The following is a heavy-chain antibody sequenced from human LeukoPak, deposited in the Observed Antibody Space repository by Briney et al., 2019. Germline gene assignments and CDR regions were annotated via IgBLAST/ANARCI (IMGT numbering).Heavy chain of an antibody. CDR1: GGSISSGSYY. V-gene: IGHV4-61*02. CDR3: ARVVLRRPGASGPIDY. J-gene: IGHJ4*02. CDR2: IYISGST. Sequence: SQTLSLTCTVSGGSISSGSYYWSWIRQPAGKGLEWIGRIYISGSTNYNPSLKSRVTISVDTSKNQFSLKLSSVTAADTAVYYCARVVLRRPGASGPIDYWGQGTLVTVSS.